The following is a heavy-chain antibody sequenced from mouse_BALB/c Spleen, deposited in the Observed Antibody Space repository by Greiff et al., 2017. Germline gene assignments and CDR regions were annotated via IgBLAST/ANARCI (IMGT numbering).Heavy chain of an antibody. CDR1: GYSFTGYF. CDR2: INPYNGDT. CDR3: GREESTMITTAYAMDY. D-gene: IGHD2-4*01. V-gene: IGHV1-37*01. Sequence: VQLQQSGPALVKPGASVKISCKASGYSFTGYFMNWVKQSHGKSLEWIGRINPYNGDTFYNQKFKGKATFTVDKSSSTAHMELLSLTSEDSAVYYCGREESTMITTAYAMDYWGQGTSVTVSS. J-gene: IGHJ4*01.